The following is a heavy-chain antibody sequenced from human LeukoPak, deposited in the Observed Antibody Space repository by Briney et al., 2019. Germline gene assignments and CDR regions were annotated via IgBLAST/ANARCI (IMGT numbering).Heavy chain of an antibody. CDR2: INWNGGST. Sequence: GGSLRLSCAASGFTFDDYGMSWVRQAPGKGLDWVSGINWNGGSTGYADSVKGRFTISRDNAKNSLYLQMNSLRAEDTALYYCARDKGIAVNRYYYYYYMDVWGKGTTVTVSS. J-gene: IGHJ6*03. CDR3: ARDKGIAVNRYYYYYYMDV. V-gene: IGHV3-20*04. D-gene: IGHD6-19*01. CDR1: GFTFDDYG.